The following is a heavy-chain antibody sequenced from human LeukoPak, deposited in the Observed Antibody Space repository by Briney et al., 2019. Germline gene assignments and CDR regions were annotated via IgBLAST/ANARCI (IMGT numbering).Heavy chain of an antibody. CDR2: ISYDGSNK. J-gene: IGHJ4*02. V-gene: IGHV3-30*04. Sequence: PGRSLRLSCAASGFTFSSYAVHWVRQAPGKGLEWVAVISYDGSNKYYADSVKGRFTISRDNSKNTLYLQMNSLRAEDTAVYYCARLYSSGWYSSSWGQGTLVTVSS. D-gene: IGHD6-19*01. CDR1: GFTFSSYA. CDR3: ARLYSSGWYSSS.